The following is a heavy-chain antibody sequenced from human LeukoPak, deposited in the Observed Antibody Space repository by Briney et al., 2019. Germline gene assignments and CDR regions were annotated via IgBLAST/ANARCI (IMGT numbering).Heavy chain of an antibody. CDR2: IYYSGST. V-gene: IGHV4-39*01. Sequence: SETLSLTCTVSGGSISSYYWGWIRQPPGKGLEWIGSIYYSGSTYYNPSLKSRVTTSVDTSKNQFSLKLSSVTAADTAVYYCARQRKGNQLLLSVDPWGQGTLVTVSS. CDR1: GGSISSYY. CDR3: ARQRKGNQLLLSVDP. J-gene: IGHJ5*02. D-gene: IGHD2-2*01.